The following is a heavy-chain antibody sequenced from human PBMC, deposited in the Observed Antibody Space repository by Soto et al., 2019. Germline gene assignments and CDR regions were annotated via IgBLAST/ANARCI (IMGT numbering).Heavy chain of an antibody. CDR3: ARGSYNWNYSGPFDI. D-gene: IGHD1-7*01. CDR2: INPNSGGT. Sequence: ASVKVTCKASGYTFTGYYMHWVRQAPGQGLELMGWINPNSGGTNYAQKFQGRVTMTRDTSISTAYMELSRLRSDDTAVYYCARGSYNWNYSGPFDIWGQGTMVTV. J-gene: IGHJ3*02. V-gene: IGHV1-2*02. CDR1: GYTFTGYY.